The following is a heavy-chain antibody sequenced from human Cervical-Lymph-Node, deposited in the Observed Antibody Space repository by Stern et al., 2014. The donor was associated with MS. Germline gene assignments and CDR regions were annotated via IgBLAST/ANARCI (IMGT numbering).Heavy chain of an antibody. CDR1: GFTFSKYA. CDR3: AREARSFDWLLSCGVDV. Sequence: VQLLESGGGVVQPGRSLRLSCATSGFTFSKYAMHWVRQAPGKGLEWVAVIWYDGSHEYYADSVKGRFTISKDNSKDTLYLQMNSLGAEDTAVYYCAREARSFDWLLSCGVDVWGQGTTVTVSS. V-gene: IGHV3-33*01. J-gene: IGHJ6*02. CDR2: IWYDGSHE. D-gene: IGHD3-9*01.